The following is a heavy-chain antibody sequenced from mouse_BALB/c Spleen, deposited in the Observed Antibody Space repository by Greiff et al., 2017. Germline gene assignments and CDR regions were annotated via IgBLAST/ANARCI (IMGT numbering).Heavy chain of an antibody. D-gene: IGHD1-1*01. J-gene: IGHJ4*01. CDR2: IYPGSGNT. CDR1: GYTFTDYY. CDR3: ARRRYYGSSYVGDYAMDY. Sequence: VQRVESGPELVKPGASVKISCKASGYTFTDYYINWVKQKPGQGLEWIGWIYPGSGNTKYNEKFKGKATLTVDTSSSTAYMQLSSLTSEDTAVYFCARRRYYGSSYVGDYAMDYWGQGTSVTVSS. V-gene: IGHV1-84*02.